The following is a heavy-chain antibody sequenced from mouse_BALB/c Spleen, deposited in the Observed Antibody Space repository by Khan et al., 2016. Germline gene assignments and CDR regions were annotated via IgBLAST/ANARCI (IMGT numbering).Heavy chain of an antibody. V-gene: IGHV1S56*01. CDR2: IYPGNVNT. CDR3: ARHYRYSWFVY. CDR1: GYTFTNYY. J-gene: IGHJ3*01. Sequence: QVQLKQSGPELVKPGASVRISCKAAGYTFTNYYIHWLKQGPGQGLEWIGWIYPGNVNTKYNEKFKGKATLTVDKSSTTVYMHLSSLTSEDSAVYFCARHYRYSWFVYWGQGTLVTVSA. D-gene: IGHD2-14*01.